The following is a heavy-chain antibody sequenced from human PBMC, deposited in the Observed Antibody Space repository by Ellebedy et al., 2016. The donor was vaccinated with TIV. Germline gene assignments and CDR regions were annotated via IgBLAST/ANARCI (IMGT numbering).Heavy chain of an antibody. CDR3: AREDSSGWYHGYYYYGMDV. CDR1: GYTFTSYY. V-gene: IGHV1-46*01. Sequence: ASVKVSCKASGYTFTSYYMHWVRQAPGQGLEWMGIINPSGGSTSYAQKFQGRVTMTRDTSTSTVYMELSSLRSEDTAVYYCAREDSSGWYHGYYYYGMDVWGQGTTVTVSS. CDR2: INPSGGST. D-gene: IGHD6-19*01. J-gene: IGHJ6*02.